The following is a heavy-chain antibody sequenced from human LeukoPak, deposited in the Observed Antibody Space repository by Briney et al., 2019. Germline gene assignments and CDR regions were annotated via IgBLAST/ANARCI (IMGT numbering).Heavy chain of an antibody. D-gene: IGHD2/OR15-2a*01. CDR2: LSGSNVGP. V-gene: IGHV3-23*01. CDR1: GFTFSTCA. J-gene: IGHJ4*02. CDR3: EKCSAGPNSPFVY. Sequence: GGYLRLSCAGSGFTFSTCALSWVGQAPGKGLEWVSTLSGSNVGPYYAHSVKGRLTMSRANCMNYLYLQMKRLRDKDAAVYYSEKCSAGPNSPFVYWGQATLVTDSS.